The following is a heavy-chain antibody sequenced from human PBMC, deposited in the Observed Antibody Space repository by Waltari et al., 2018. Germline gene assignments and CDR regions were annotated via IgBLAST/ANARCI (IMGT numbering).Heavy chain of an antibody. CDR1: GFTVSSNY. CDR2: IYSGGST. J-gene: IGHJ6*02. CDR3: ARGVNPDYYYYGMDV. D-gene: IGHD3-22*01. V-gene: IGHV3-53*01. Sequence: EVQLVESGGGLIQPGGSLRLSCAASGFTVSSNYMSWVRQAPGKGLEWVSVIYSGGSTYYVDSVKGRFTISRDNSKNTLYLQMNSLRAEDTAVYYCARGVNPDYYYYGMDVWGQGTTVTVSS.